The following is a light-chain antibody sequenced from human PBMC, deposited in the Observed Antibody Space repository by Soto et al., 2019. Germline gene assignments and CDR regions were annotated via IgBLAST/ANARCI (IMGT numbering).Light chain of an antibody. CDR1: QSVSSSF. Sequence: EIVLAQSPGTLSLSPGESATLSCRASQSVSSSFLAWYQQKAGQAPRLLIYGASRRATGIPDRFSGSGSGTDFTLTISRLEPEDFAVYYCKQYKEWPPFTFGQGTRLE. CDR2: GAS. V-gene: IGKV3-20*01. J-gene: IGKJ5*01. CDR3: KQYKEWPPFT.